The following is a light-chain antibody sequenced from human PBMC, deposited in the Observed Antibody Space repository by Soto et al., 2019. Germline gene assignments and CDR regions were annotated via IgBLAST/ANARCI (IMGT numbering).Light chain of an antibody. J-gene: IGLJ3*02. Sequence: QSALTQPPSASGSPGQSVTISCTGTSSDVGGYNYVSWYQQYPGRAPKLMIYEVTKRPSGVPDRFSGSKSGNSASLTVSGIHAQDAADYACNSYAASNSSYYVFGRGTKLTVL. V-gene: IGLV2-8*01. CDR1: SSDVGGYNY. CDR3: NSYAASNSSYYV. CDR2: EVT.